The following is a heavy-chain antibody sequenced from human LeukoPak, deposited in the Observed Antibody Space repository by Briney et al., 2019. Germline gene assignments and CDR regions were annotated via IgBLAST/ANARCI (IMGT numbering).Heavy chain of an antibody. V-gene: IGHV4-59*01. CDR2: IYYSGST. Sequence: SETLSLPCTVSGGSISSYYWGWIRQPPGKGLEWLGYIYYSGSTNYNPSLKSRVTISVDTSKNQFSLKLSSVTAADTAVYYCARDKGGSYYDAFDIWGQGTMVTVSS. CDR1: GGSISSYY. CDR3: ARDKGGSYYDAFDI. D-gene: IGHD1-26*01. J-gene: IGHJ3*02.